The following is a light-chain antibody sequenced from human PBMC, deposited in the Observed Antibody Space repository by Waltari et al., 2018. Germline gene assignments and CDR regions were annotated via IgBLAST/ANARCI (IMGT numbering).Light chain of an antibody. V-gene: IGKV3-20*01. CDR1: QNVCKY. CDR3: QKYVTLPAT. J-gene: IGKJ1*01. Sequence: EFLLTQSPGTVSVSPGEGVTLSCRASQNVCKYLAWYQQRPGQPPRILIYHASNRAIGIPDRCSGSGSGTDFRLTISRLEPEDFAVYYCQKYVTLPATFGQGTKVEIK. CDR2: HAS.